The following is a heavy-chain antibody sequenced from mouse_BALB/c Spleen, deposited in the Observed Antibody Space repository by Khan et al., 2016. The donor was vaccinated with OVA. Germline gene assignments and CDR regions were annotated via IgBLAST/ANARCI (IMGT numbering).Heavy chain of an antibody. CDR1: GYSITSGYF. J-gene: IGHJ3*01. CDR2: IRYDGDS. CDR3: ARGGSSGPAWFAY. Sequence: EVQLQESGPGLVKPSQSLSLTCSVTGYSITSGYFWNWIRQFPGNNLEWLGYIRYDGDSNYNPSLKNRISITRDTSKNTFFLKLNSLPPEDTATYYCARGGSSGPAWFAYWGQGTLVTVSA. D-gene: IGHD3-1*01. V-gene: IGHV3-6*02.